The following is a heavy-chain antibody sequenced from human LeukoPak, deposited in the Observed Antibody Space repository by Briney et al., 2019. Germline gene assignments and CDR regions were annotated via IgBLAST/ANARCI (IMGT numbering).Heavy chain of an antibody. V-gene: IGHV3-74*01. Sequence: GGSLRLSCAASGFTFSSYWMHWVRQAPGEGLVWVSRINNDASSTCYADSVKGRFTISRDNAKNTLYLQMNSLRAGDTAVYYCASLVVTDNWAFDIWGQGTMVIVSS. D-gene: IGHD2-21*02. CDR3: ASLVVTDNWAFDI. J-gene: IGHJ3*02. CDR1: GFTFSSYW. CDR2: INNDASST.